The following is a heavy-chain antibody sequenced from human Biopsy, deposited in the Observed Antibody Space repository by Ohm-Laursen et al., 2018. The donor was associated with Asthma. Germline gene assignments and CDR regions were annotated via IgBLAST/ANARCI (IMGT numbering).Heavy chain of an antibody. D-gene: IGHD5-12*01. CDR3: ARGYSGSDRIVYYYSGLEV. V-gene: IGHV1-69*13. Sequence: SVKVSCKASGDSFSDYAISWVRQAPGQGLEWMGGLIPVLGTPDHTQMFEGRVTITADESTSIAYMELSSLSSEDTAVYYCARGYSGSDRIVYYYSGLEVWGQGTTVTVSS. CDR2: LIPVLGTP. CDR1: GDSFSDYA. J-gene: IGHJ6*02.